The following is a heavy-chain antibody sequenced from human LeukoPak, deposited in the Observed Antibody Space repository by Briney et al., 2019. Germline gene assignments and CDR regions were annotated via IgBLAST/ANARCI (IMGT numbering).Heavy chain of an antibody. Sequence: GSLRLSYAASGFTFTNYAMTWVRQAPGKGLEWVSDIGGSGSSTYFADSVRGRFTISRDNSKNTLYLQMNSLRAEDTAVYYCARTYYYDSRGYYYKPDAFDIWGQGTMVTVSS. D-gene: IGHD3-22*01. CDR2: IGGSGSST. CDR1: GFTFTNYA. CDR3: ARTYYYDSRGYYYKPDAFDI. J-gene: IGHJ3*02. V-gene: IGHV3-23*01.